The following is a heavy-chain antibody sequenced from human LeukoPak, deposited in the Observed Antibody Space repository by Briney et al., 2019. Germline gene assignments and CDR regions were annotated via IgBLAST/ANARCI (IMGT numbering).Heavy chain of an antibody. J-gene: IGHJ4*02. CDR2: IWYDGSNK. CDR1: GFTFSSYG. Sequence: PGGSLRLSCAASGFTFSSYGMHWVRQAPGKGLEWVAVIWYDGSNKYYADSVKGRFTISRDNSKNTLYLQMNSLRAEDTAVYYCARVPLEYYYDSSGYLDYWGQGTLVTVPS. D-gene: IGHD3-22*01. CDR3: ARVPLEYYYDSSGYLDY. V-gene: IGHV3-33*01.